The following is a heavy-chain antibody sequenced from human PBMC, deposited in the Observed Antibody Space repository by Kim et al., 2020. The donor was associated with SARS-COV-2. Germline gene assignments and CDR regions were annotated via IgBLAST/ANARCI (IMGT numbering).Heavy chain of an antibody. CDR1: GFTFSCYG. V-gene: IGHV3-30*18. Sequence: GGSLRRSCAAPGFTFSCYGMHWVRQAPGKGLEWVAVISYDGSNKYYADSVKGRFTISRDNSKNTLYLQMNSLRAEDTAVYYCAKSPGLDYWGQGTLVTVSS. CDR3: AKSPGLDY. J-gene: IGHJ4*02. CDR2: ISYDGSNK.